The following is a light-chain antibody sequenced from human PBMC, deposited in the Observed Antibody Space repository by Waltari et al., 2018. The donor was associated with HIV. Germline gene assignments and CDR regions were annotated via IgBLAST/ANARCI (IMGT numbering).Light chain of an antibody. CDR3: QSYDDNLEGV. Sequence: QSVLTQPPSVSGAPGRRVTISCTGSSSNIGAGYDVHWYQQVPGTAPRLLIYDDTNRPSGVPERFSGSRSGTSASLAIIGLQVEDEADYYCQSYDDNLEGVFGGGTKVTVL. J-gene: IGLJ2*01. V-gene: IGLV1-40*01. CDR2: DDT. CDR1: SSNIGAGYD.